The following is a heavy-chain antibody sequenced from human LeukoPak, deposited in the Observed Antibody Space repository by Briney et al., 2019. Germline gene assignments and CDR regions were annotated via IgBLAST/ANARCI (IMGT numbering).Heavy chain of an antibody. CDR1: GFTFSSYA. V-gene: IGHV3-23*01. CDR2: ISGSGGST. Sequence: GGSLRLSCAASGFTFSSYAMSWVRQAPGKGLEWVSAISGSGGSTYYADSVKGRFTISRDNSKNTLYLQMNSLRAEDTAVYYCAKSLTLTYYYDSSGLSDAFDIWGQGTMVTVSS. D-gene: IGHD3-22*01. CDR3: AKSLTLTYYYDSSGLSDAFDI. J-gene: IGHJ3*02.